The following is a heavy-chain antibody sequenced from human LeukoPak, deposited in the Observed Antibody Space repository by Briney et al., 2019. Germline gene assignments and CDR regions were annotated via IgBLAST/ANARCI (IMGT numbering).Heavy chain of an antibody. CDR3: ARDRMGSDSGSYNFDY. CDR2: IYYSGST. V-gene: IGHV4-59*01. CDR1: GGSFSGYY. Sequence: SETLSLTCAVYGGSFSGYYWSWIRQPPGKGLEWIGYIYYSGSTNYNPSLKSRVTISVDTSKNQFSLKLSSVTAADTAVYYCARDRMGSDSGSYNFDYWGQGTLVTVSS. D-gene: IGHD1-26*01. J-gene: IGHJ4*02.